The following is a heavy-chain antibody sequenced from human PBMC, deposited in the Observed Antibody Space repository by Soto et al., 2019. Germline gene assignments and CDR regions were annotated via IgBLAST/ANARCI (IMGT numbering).Heavy chain of an antibody. J-gene: IGHJ4*02. V-gene: IGHV3-64*01. CDR1: GFSFSNYA. Sequence: EVQLVESGGILVQPGGSLRLSCVASGFSFSNYAMHWVRQAPGKGLEYVSAISNNGVSTYYANSVKGRFIISRDNSKNTESLQMGSLRAEDMAVYYCARGGPYQLLSDFDYWGQGTLVTVSS. CDR2: ISNNGVST. CDR3: ARGGPYQLLSDFDY. D-gene: IGHD2-2*01.